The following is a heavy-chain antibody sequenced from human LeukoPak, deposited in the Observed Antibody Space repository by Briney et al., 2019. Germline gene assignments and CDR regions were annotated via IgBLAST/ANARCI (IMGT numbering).Heavy chain of an antibody. J-gene: IGHJ4*02. CDR3: AKVSGPYYFDY. CDR2: ISGSGGST. CDR1: EFSVGSNY. V-gene: IGHV3-23*01. Sequence: GGSLRLSCAASEFSVGSNYMTWVRQAPGKGLEWVSAISGSGGSTYYADSVKGRFTISRDNSKNTLYLQMNSLRAEDTAVYYCAKVSGPYYFDYWGQGTLVTVSS. D-gene: IGHD2-8*02.